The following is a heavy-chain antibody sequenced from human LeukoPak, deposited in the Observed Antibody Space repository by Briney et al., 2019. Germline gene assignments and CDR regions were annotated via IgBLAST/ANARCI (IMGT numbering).Heavy chain of an antibody. V-gene: IGHV4-4*07. J-gene: IGHJ4*02. Sequence: SETLSLTCTVSGGSLSSYSWSWIRQPAGKGLEWIGRIYTSGSTSYNPSLTSRVSMSLDTSRKQISLKLSSVTAADTAVYYCARETLTFPDFWGQGTLVTVSS. CDR3: ARETLTFPDF. D-gene: IGHD3-9*01. CDR2: IYTSGST. CDR1: GGSLSSYS.